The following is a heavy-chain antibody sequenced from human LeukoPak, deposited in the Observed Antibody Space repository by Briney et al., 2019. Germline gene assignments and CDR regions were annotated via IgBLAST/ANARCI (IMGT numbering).Heavy chain of an antibody. Sequence: GGSLRLSCAASGFAFSIHVMDWVRQAPGGGLEWVSGINGRGDSRHYADSVRGRLTISRDNSKNTLQLQMNSLRVEDTAVYYCVKETNSGWYDYWGQGKMVSVSS. CDR3: VKETNSGWYDY. D-gene: IGHD6-19*01. CDR1: GFAFSIHV. CDR2: INGRGDSR. J-gene: IGHJ4*02. V-gene: IGHV3-23*01.